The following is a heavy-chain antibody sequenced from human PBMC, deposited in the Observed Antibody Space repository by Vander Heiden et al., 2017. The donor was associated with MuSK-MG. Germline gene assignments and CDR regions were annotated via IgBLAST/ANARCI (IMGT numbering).Heavy chain of an antibody. CDR3: TRFNAYYVEENPYYYDY. V-gene: IGHV3-49*04. CDR1: GFSFHDYA. CDR2: IASRAYGGTP. J-gene: IGHJ4*02. Sequence: EVQLMESGGGLVQPGRSLRLSCTGSGFSFHDYAMSWVRQAPGKGLEWVGFIASRAYGGTPKYAASGKDRFTISRDDSKSIAYLEMNSLESEDTAVYYCTRFNAYYVEENPYYYDYWGPGTLVTVS. D-gene: IGHD4-17*01.